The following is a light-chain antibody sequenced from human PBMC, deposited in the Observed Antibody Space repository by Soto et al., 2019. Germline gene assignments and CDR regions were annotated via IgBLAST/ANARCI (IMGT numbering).Light chain of an antibody. CDR1: SGHSSYA. Sequence: QLVLTQSPSASASLGASVKLTCTLSSGHSSYAIAWHQQQPEKDPRYLMKLNSDCSHSKGDGIPDRFSGSSSGAERYLTISSLQSEDEADYYCQTWGTGIQVFGGGTKLTVL. V-gene: IGLV4-69*01. J-gene: IGLJ2*01. CDR2: LNSDCSH. CDR3: QTWGTGIQV.